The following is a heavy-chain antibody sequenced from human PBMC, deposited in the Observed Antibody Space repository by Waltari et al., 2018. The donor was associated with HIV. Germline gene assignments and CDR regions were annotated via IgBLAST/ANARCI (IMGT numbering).Heavy chain of an antibody. V-gene: IGHV1-18*01. CDR3: ARSPLSPGGLGPPEDY. J-gene: IGHJ4*02. CDR1: GYSFTSSG. CDR2: ISAYNGNT. D-gene: IGHD3-10*01. Sequence: QVQMVQSGAEVKKPGASVKVSCTASGYSFTSSGISWVRRAPGQRLEWMGWISAYNGNTNYAQKLQGRVTMTTDTSTSTAYMELRSLRSDDTAVYYCARSPLSPGGLGPPEDYWGQGTLVTVSS.